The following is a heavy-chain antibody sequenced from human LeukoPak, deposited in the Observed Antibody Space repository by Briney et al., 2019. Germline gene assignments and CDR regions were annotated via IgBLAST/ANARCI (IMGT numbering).Heavy chain of an antibody. CDR1: GFTFSKYG. CDR2: ITSSGAT. Sequence: PGGSLRLFCAASGFTFSKYGAWVRQAPGKGLEWVSAITSSGATYYADSVKGQFTISGDNSKNTLYLQMNSLGAEDTAVYYCANGRSESYHYWGRGTLVTVSS. J-gene: IGHJ4*02. V-gene: IGHV3-23*01. CDR3: ANGRSESYHY. D-gene: IGHD1-26*01.